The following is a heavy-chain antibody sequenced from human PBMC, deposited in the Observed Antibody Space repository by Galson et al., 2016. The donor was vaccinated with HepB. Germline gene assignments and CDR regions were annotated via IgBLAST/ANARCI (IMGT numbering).Heavy chain of an antibody. D-gene: IGHD5-24*01. Sequence: CAISGDSVSSIDAAWNWIRQSPSRGLEWLGRTYYRSKWYYDYSVSVKSRMTINPDTSKNQLSLQLNSVTPEDTAVYYCARDRASWDGQRTGSFDYWGQGTLVTVSS. CDR3: ARDRASWDGQRTGSFDY. J-gene: IGHJ4*02. CDR1: GDSVSSIDAA. V-gene: IGHV6-1*01. CDR2: TYYRSKWYY.